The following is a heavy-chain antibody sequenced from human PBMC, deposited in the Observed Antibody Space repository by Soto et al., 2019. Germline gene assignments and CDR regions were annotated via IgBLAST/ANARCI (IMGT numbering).Heavy chain of an antibody. D-gene: IGHD3-22*01. V-gene: IGHV1-18*04. J-gene: IGHJ4*02. CDR3: ARHRFNYYDNTVYYYFDS. CDR2: ISGHNGNT. Sequence: QVQLVQSGAEVKKPEASVKVSCKASGYTFTSYGISWVRQAPGQGPEWMGWISGHNGNTNHPQSLAGRVTMTTDTFRNTAHMDPRSLRSDDTAVHYCARHRFNYYDNTVYYYFDSWGQGTPVTVSS. CDR1: GYTFTSYG.